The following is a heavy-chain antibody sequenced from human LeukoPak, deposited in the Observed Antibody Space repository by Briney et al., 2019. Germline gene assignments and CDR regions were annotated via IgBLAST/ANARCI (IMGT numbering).Heavy chain of an antibody. Sequence: ASVQVSCKASGYSFTGCYMHWVRQAPGQGVEWMGWINPNSGDTKYAQKFQGRVTMTRDTSISTAYMELTRLRSDDTAVYYCARGGLRVMVYRLYYMDVWGKGTTVTVSS. CDR3: ARGGLRVMVYRLYYMDV. CDR2: INPNSGDT. CDR1: GYSFTGCY. V-gene: IGHV1-2*02. D-gene: IGHD2-8*01. J-gene: IGHJ6*03.